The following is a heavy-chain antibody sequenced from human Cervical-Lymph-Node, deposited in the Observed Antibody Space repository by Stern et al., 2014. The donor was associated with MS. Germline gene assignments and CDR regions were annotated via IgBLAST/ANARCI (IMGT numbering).Heavy chain of an antibody. J-gene: IGHJ4*02. V-gene: IGHV1-2*06. CDR1: GYTFTAYN. CDR3: ATRRGCSGGSCSSRSLDY. D-gene: IGHD2-15*01. CDR2: INPKSGVT. Sequence: QLVQSGADAKKPGASVKVSCKASGYTFTAYNMHWLRQAPGHALEWMGRINPKSGVTNYAQKFQDRVTMTRDTSISTVYMELSRLRSNDTAMYYCATRRGCSGGSCSSRSLDYWGQGTLVTVSS.